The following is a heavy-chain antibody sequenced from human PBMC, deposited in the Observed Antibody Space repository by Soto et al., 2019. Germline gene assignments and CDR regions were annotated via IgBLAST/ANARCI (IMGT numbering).Heavy chain of an antibody. Sequence: PGGSLRLSCAASGSTFSSYAMSWVRQAPGKGLEWVSAISGSGGSTYYADSVKGRFTISRDNSKNTLYLQMNSLRAEDTAVYYCAKRKGGYYVTTATYYFDYWGQGTLVTV. V-gene: IGHV3-23*01. CDR1: GSTFSSYA. CDR3: AKRKGGYYVTTATYYFDY. J-gene: IGHJ4*02. D-gene: IGHD3-3*01. CDR2: ISGSGGST.